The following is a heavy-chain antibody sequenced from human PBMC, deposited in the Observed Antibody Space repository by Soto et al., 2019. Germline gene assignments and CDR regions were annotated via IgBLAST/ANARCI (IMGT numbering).Heavy chain of an antibody. CDR3: ASQVRTVVTPSYFQH. V-gene: IGHV4-31*03. J-gene: IGHJ1*01. Sequence: TLSLTCTVSGGSISSGGYYWSWIRQHPGKGLEWIGYIYYSGSTYYNPSLKSRVTISVDTSKNQFSLKLSSVTAADTAVYYCASQVRTVVTPSYFQHWGQGTLVTVSS. D-gene: IGHD2-21*02. CDR1: GGSISSGGYY. CDR2: IYYSGST.